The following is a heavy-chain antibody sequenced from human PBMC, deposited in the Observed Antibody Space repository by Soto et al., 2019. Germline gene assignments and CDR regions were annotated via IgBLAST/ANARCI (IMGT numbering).Heavy chain of an antibody. J-gene: IGHJ1*01. CDR1: GFTVSSHY. CDR2: IYSGDNT. CDR3: ARELAAAGTGFLQH. D-gene: IGHD6-13*01. V-gene: IGHV3-53*01. Sequence: LRLSCAASGFTVSSHYMIWVRQAPGKGLEWLSVIYSGDNTYYADSVKGRFTISRDNSKNTLYLQMNSLRAEDTAVYYCARELAAAGTGFLQHWGQGTMVTVS.